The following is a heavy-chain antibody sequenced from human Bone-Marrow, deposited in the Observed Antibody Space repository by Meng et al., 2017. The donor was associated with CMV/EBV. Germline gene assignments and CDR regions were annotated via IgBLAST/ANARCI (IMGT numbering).Heavy chain of an antibody. CDR1: GFTFSSYS. Sequence: GGSLRLSCAASGFTFSSYSMNWVRQAPGKGLEWVSSISSSSSYIYYADSVKGRFTISRDNAKNSLYLQMNSLRAEDTAVYYCAKTLGGDYDYYYYYYGMDVWGRGTTVTVSS. V-gene: IGHV3-21*01. J-gene: IGHJ6*02. CDR3: AKTLGGDYDYYYYYYGMDV. D-gene: IGHD5-12*01. CDR2: ISSSSSYI.